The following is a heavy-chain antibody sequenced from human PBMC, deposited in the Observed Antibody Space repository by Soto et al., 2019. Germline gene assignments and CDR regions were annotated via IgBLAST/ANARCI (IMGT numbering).Heavy chain of an antibody. Sequence: QVQLVQSGAEEKKPGASVKVSCKASGYTFTSYAMHWVRQAPGQRLEWMGWINAGNGNTKYSQKFQGRVTITRDTSASTAYMDLSSLRSEDTAVYYCARGTNDRDKQCLPLIDYWGQGTLVTVSS. CDR1: GYTFTSYA. J-gene: IGHJ4*02. CDR3: ARGTNDRDKQCLPLIDY. D-gene: IGHD6-19*01. V-gene: IGHV1-3*05. CDR2: INAGNGNT.